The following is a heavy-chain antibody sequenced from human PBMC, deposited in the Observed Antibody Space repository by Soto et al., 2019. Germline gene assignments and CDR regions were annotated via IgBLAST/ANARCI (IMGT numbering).Heavy chain of an antibody. V-gene: IGHV3-23*01. CDR3: AKDKWSGTLDY. CDR2: ISSSGGTT. Sequence: GGSLRLSCAASGFTFGSFAMSWVRQAPGKGLEWVSAISSSGGTTYYADSVKGRFTISRDNSKNTLYLQMNSLRAEDTAVYYCAKDKWSGTLDYWGQGTLVTVSS. CDR1: GFTFGSFA. D-gene: IGHD3-10*02. J-gene: IGHJ4*02.